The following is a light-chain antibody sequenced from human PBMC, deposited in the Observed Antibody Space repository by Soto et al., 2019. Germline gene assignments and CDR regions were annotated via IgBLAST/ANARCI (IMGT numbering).Light chain of an antibody. CDR1: SSVVGSYNL. CDR2: EGS. Sequence: QSALTQPASVSGSPGQSITISCTGTSSVVGSYNLVSWYQQHPGKAPKLMIYEGSKRPSGVSNRFSGSKSGNTASLTISGLQAEYEADYDCTSWTTSTTMKVGGGTKVTVL. J-gene: IGLJ2*01. CDR3: TSWTTSTTMK. V-gene: IGLV2-14*02.